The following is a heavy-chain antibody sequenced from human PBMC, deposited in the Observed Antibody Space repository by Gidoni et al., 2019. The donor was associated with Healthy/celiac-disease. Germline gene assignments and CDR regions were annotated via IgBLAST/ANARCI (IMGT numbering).Heavy chain of an antibody. D-gene: IGHD6-13*01. CDR3: ARERLIAAAGHTSNYYYYYGMDV. J-gene: IGHJ6*02. CDR2: SSSNGGST. CDR1: GFPFSRSA. Sequence: EVPLVESGGGLVQPGGSLRLSCAASGFPFSRSAMHWVRQAPGKGLEYVSASSSNGGSTYYANSVKVRFTISRDNSKNTLYLQMGSLRAEDMAVYYCARERLIAAAGHTSNYYYYYGMDVWGQGTTVTVSS. V-gene: IGHV3-64*01.